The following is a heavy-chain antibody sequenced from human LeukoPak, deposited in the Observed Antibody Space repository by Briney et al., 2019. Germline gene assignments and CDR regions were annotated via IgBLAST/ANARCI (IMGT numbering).Heavy chain of an antibody. CDR1: GFTFRNYD. Sequence: GGSLRLSCATSGFTFRNYDMHWVRQASGKGLEWVSAIDTAGDRSYPVSVKGRFTISRENAKSSLYLQMNNLRAGDTAVYYCARGGSLYDASYYYYLVVWGKGTSVTVSS. V-gene: IGHV3-13*01. D-gene: IGHD2/OR15-2a*01. CDR3: ARGGSLYDASYYYYLVV. J-gene: IGHJ6*03. CDR2: IDTAGDR.